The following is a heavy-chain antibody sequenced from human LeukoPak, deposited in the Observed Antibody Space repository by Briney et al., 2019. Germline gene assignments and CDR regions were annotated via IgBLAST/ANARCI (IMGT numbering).Heavy chain of an antibody. J-gene: IGHJ3*02. CDR2: ISPNSGDT. Sequence: ASVKVSCKASGYSFAGYYMHWVRQAPGQGLEWMGWISPNSGDTNYAQKLQGRVTMTTDTSTSTAYMELRSLRSDDTAVYYCARVTTTVAFDIWGQGTMVTVSS. V-gene: IGHV1-18*04. D-gene: IGHD4-17*01. CDR3: ARVTTTVAFDI. CDR1: GYSFAGYY.